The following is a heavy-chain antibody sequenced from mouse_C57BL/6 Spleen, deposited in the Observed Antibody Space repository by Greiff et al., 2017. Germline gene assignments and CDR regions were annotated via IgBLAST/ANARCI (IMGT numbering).Heavy chain of an antibody. J-gene: IGHJ1*03. CDR2: ISSGGSYT. Sequence: EVQLVESGGDLVKPGASLKLSCAASGFTFSSYCMSWVRQTPDKSLEWVATISSGGSYTYYPDSVKGRFTMSRDNAKNTLYLQMSSLKSEDTAMDYCAGHTLYCGSSYWYFDVWGTGTTVTVSS. D-gene: IGHD1-1*01. CDR1: GFTFSSYC. CDR3: AGHTLYCGSSYWYFDV. V-gene: IGHV5-6*01.